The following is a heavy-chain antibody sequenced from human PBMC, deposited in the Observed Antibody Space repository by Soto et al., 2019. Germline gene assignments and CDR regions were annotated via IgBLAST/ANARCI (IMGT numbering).Heavy chain of an antibody. CDR3: ARLGWGDGDSDY. CDR2: ILYTGTT. V-gene: IGHV4-39*01. Sequence: QLQLQESGPGLVKSSETLSLTCTVSGGSINKSNYFWGWIRQPPGKELEWIGSILYTGTTSYNSSLKGRVTISVDMSKNQFSLKLTSVTAADTAVYYCARLGWGDGDSDYWGQATLVTVSS. J-gene: IGHJ4*02. D-gene: IGHD2-21*01. CDR1: GGSINKSNYF.